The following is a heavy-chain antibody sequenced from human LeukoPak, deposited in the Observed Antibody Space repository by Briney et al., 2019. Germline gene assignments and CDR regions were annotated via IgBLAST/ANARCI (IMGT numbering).Heavy chain of an antibody. CDR2: IGSRGSPV. CDR1: GFTFSDYY. J-gene: IGHJ6*04. V-gene: IGHV3-11*01. D-gene: IGHD3-10*02. Sequence: PGGSLRLSCAASGFTFSDYYMTWFRQAPGKGLEWLSYIGSRGSPVYYADSVKGRFTISRDNAKNSLYLQMLSLRAEDTAVYYCAELGITMIGGVWGKGTTVTISS. CDR3: AELGITMIGGV.